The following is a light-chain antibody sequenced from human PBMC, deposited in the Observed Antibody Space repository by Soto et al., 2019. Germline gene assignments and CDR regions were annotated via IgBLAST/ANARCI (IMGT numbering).Light chain of an antibody. V-gene: IGKV4-1*01. CDR3: QQYYNGPWT. J-gene: IGKJ1*01. CDR2: WAS. CDR1: QSLLYNSNNKNY. Sequence: DIVMTQSPDSLAVSLGERATINCKSSQSLLYNSNNKNYLAWVQQKSGQPPKLLIYWASTRESGVPDRFSGSGSGTDFTLTVSSLQAEDVAVYYCQQYYNGPWTFGQGTRVEIK.